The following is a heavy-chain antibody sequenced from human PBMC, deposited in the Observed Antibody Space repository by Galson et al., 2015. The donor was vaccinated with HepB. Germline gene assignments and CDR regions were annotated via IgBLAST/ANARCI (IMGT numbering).Heavy chain of an antibody. D-gene: IGHD3-22*01. CDR2: ISSGTSYT. CDR1: GFTFSDYY. V-gene: IGHV3-11*06. J-gene: IGHJ3*02. CDR3: ARDITLHYDSSDYYPDAFDI. Sequence: SLRLSCAASGFTFSDYYMNWIRQAPGKGLEWPSYISSGTSYTKYAASVKGRFTISRDNAKNSLYLQMDSLRAEDTAVYYCARDITLHYDSSDYYPDAFDIWGQGTKVTVSS.